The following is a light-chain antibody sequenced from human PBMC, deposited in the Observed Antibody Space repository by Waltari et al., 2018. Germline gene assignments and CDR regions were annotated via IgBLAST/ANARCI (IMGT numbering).Light chain of an antibody. CDR1: QSLRDSNGYNY. CDR2: LGS. J-gene: IGKJ4*01. Sequence: DIVMTQSPLSLPVTPGEPASISCRSSQSLRDSNGYNYLDWYLQRPGQSPQLLIYLGSNRASGVPDRFSGSGSGTDFTLKISRVQADDVGVYYCMQALQTPLTFGGGTK. V-gene: IGKV2-28*01. CDR3: MQALQTPLT.